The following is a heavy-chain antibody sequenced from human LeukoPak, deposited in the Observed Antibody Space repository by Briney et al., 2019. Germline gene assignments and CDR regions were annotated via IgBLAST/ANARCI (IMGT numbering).Heavy chain of an antibody. CDR3: ARDFWGATGLPASYFQH. CDR1: GFTFSSYS. J-gene: IGHJ1*01. Sequence: GGSLRLSCAASGFTFSSYSMNWVRQAPGKGLEWVSYISSSSSTIYYADSVKGRFTISRDNAKNSLYLQMNSLRAEDTAVYYCARDFWGATGLPASYFQHWGQGTLVTVSS. CDR2: ISSSSSTI. D-gene: IGHD1-26*01. V-gene: IGHV3-48*01.